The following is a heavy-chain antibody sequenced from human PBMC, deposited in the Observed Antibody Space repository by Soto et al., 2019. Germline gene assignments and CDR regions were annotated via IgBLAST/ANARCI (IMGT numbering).Heavy chain of an antibody. Sequence: PGGSLRLSCAASGFTFSSYSMNWVRQAPGKGLEWVSSISSSSSCIYYADSVKGRFTISRDNAKNSLYLQMNSLRAEDTAVYYCARGYSNDYYYYYGMDVWGQGTTVTVSS. J-gene: IGHJ6*02. CDR2: ISSSSSCI. V-gene: IGHV3-21*01. D-gene: IGHD4-4*01. CDR1: GFTFSSYS. CDR3: ARGYSNDYYYYYGMDV.